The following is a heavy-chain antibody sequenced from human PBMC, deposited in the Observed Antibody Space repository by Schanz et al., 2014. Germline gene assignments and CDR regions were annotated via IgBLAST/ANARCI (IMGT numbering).Heavy chain of an antibody. CDR2: IWHDGSEK. J-gene: IGHJ4*02. V-gene: IGHV3-33*01. CDR3: ARGPIPIQGVPMDF. Sequence: QVQVVESGGGVVQPGRSLRLSCVASGFTFNNYGMHWVRQAPGKGLGWVAVIWHDGSEKYYVDSVKGRFTISRDNSKDTLYLQMSGLTPEDTAVYYCARGPIPIQGVPMDFWGQGTLVTVSS. D-gene: IGHD3-10*01. CDR1: GFTFNNYG.